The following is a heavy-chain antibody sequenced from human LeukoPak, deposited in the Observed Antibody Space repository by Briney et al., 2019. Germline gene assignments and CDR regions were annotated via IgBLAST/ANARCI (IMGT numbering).Heavy chain of an antibody. CDR3: ARKPRYDFWSGRYFDY. CDR2: ISSSSSYI. J-gene: IGHJ4*02. Sequence: GGSLRLSCAASGFTFSSYSMNWVRQAPGEGLEWVSSISSSSSYIYYADSVKGRFTISRDNAKNSLYLQMNSLRAEDTAVYYCARKPRYDFWSGRYFDYWGQGTLVTVSS. D-gene: IGHD3-3*01. V-gene: IGHV3-21*01. CDR1: GFTFSSYS.